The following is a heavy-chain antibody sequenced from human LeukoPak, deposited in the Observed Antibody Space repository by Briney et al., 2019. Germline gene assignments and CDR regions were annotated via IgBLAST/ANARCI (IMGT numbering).Heavy chain of an antibody. V-gene: IGHV4-59*01. CDR3: ARAGYSYGPYYFDY. D-gene: IGHD5-18*01. CDR2: IYYSGST. J-gene: IGHJ4*02. CDR1: GGSISSYY. Sequence: PSETLSLTCTVSGGSISSYYWSWIRQPPGKGLEWIGHIYYSGSTNYNPSLKSRVTISVDTSKNQFSLKLSSVTAADTAVYYCARAGYSYGPYYFDYWGQGTLVTVSS.